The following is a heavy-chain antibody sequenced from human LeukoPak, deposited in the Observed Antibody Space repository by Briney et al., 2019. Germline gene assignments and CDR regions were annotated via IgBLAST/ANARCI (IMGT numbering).Heavy chain of an antibody. Sequence: GGSLRLSCAASGFSFSAYGMHGVRQAPGKGLEWVAYVWYDGSKTSYANSVKGRFTISRDTSTSTLYLQMNSLSPEDTAVYYCARDLLGLPHKYFDSWGQGTLVTVSS. V-gene: IGHV3-30*02. CDR1: GFSFSAYG. D-gene: IGHD2-15*01. CDR3: ARDLLGLPHKYFDS. J-gene: IGHJ4*02. CDR2: VWYDGSKT.